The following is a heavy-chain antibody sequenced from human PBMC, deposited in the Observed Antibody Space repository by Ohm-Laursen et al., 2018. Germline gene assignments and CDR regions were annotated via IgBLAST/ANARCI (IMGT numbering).Heavy chain of an antibody. CDR2: IKRKADGETT. V-gene: IGHV3-15*01. J-gene: IGHJ3*02. CDR1: EVTFSSYW. Sequence: SLRLSCAASEVTFSSYWMSWVRQAPGKGLEWVGRIKRKADGETTDYAAPVKDRLTISRDDSKTTLYLQMNSLKTEDTAVYYCATGLPADDAFNIWGQGTMVTVSS. CDR3: ATGLPADDAFNI.